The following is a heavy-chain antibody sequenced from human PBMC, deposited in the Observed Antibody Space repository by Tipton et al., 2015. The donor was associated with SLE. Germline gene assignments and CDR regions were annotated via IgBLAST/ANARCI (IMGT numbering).Heavy chain of an antibody. CDR1: GGSFSGYY. CDR2: INHSGST. Sequence: LRLSCAVYGGSFSGYYWSWIRQPPGKGLEWIGEINHSGSTNYNPSLKSRVTISVDTSKNQFSLKLSSVTAADTAVYYCASYGAKSFDYWGQGTLVTVSS. V-gene: IGHV4-34*01. CDR3: ASYGAKSFDY. D-gene: IGHD4/OR15-4a*01. J-gene: IGHJ4*02.